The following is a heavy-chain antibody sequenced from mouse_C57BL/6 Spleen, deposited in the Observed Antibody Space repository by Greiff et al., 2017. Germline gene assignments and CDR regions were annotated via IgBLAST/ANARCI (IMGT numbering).Heavy chain of an antibody. CDR2: IDPEDGET. D-gene: IGHD1-1*01. J-gene: IGHJ1*03. CDR3: ARGTVDWYFDV. CDR1: GFNIKDYY. Sequence: VQLHQSGAELVKPGASVKLSCTASGFNIKDYYMHWVKQRTEQGLEWIGRIDPEDGETKYAPKFQGKATITADTSSNTAYLQLSSLTSEDTAVYYCARGTVDWYFDVWGTGTTVTVSS. V-gene: IGHV14-2*01.